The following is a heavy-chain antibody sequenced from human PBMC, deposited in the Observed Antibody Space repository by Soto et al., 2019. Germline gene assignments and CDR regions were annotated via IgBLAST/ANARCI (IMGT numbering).Heavy chain of an antibody. CDR3: ARDKSGPADY. D-gene: IGHD5-12*01. CDR2: INDDGSTT. V-gene: IGHV3-74*01. J-gene: IGHJ4*02. Sequence: GGFLRLSCAASGFTFSNYYMHVVRQAPGKGLVWVSRINDDGSTTNYADSVKGRFTISRDNAKNTLYLQMNSLRTEDTAVYYCARDKSGPADYWGKGTLVTVS. CDR1: GFTFSNYY.